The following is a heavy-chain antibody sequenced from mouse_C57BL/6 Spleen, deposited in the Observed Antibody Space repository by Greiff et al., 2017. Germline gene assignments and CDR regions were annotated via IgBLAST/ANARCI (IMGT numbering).Heavy chain of an antibody. CDR2: IDPSDSYT. CDR1: GYTFTSYW. V-gene: IGHV1-59*01. J-gene: IGHJ4*01. Sequence: VQLQQPGAELVRPGTSVKLSCKASGYTFTSYWMHWVKQRPGQGLEWIGVIDPSDSYTNYNQKFKGKATLTVDTSSSTAYMQLSSLTSEDSAVYYCARSGYGNYPYYAMDYWGQGTSVTVSS. D-gene: IGHD2-10*02. CDR3: ARSGYGNYPYYAMDY.